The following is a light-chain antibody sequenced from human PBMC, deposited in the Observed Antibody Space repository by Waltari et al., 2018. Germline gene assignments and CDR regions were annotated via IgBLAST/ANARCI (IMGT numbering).Light chain of an antibody. CDR1: QSIRNN. CDR3: HHYNKRPPSYT. Sequence: ELVMTQSPVTPSVSPGERVPLSCRASQSIRNNLAWYQQKAGQPPRLLIYGASTRAPGLPARFSGSGSGTEFALTISSLQPEDFAVYYCHHYNKRPPSYTFGQGTRLEIK. J-gene: IGKJ2*01. V-gene: IGKV3-15*01. CDR2: GAS.